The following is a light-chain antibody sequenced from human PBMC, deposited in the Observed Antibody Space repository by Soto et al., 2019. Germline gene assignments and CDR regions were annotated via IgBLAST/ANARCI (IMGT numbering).Light chain of an antibody. J-gene: IGLJ2*01. V-gene: IGLV1-44*01. CDR1: SSNVGRNT. CDR2: SNN. Sequence: QSVLTQPPSASGTPGQRVTISCSGSSSNVGRNTVNWYQQLPGTAPKLLIYSNNQRPSGVPDRFSGSKSGTSASLAISGRQSEDEADYYCAAGDDSRNAVVFGGGTKLTVL. CDR3: AAGDDSRNAVV.